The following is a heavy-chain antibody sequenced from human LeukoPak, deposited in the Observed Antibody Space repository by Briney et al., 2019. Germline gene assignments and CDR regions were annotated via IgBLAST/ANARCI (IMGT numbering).Heavy chain of an antibody. V-gene: IGHV3-23*01. D-gene: IGHD3-10*01. J-gene: IGHJ4*02. CDR2: ISGSGGST. Sequence: GGSLRLSCAASGFTFSSYAMSWVRQAPGKGLEWVSAISGSGGSTYYADSVKGRFTISRDNAKNALYLQMNSLRAEDTAVYYCAKDLHYGSADYWGQGTLVTVSS. CDR3: AKDLHYGSADY. CDR1: GFTFSSYA.